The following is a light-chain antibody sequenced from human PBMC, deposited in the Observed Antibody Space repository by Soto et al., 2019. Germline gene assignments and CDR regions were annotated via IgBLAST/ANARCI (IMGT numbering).Light chain of an antibody. CDR3: SSYTTSNTRQIV. CDR2: DVS. Sequence: QSLLTQPASVSGSPVQSITISCTGTSSDVGGYNYVSWYQHHPGKAPKLMIFDVSNRPSGVSNRFSGSKSGNTASLTISGLQPEDEADYYCSSYTTSNTRQIVFGTGTKVTVL. J-gene: IGLJ1*01. V-gene: IGLV2-14*03. CDR1: SSDVGGYNY.